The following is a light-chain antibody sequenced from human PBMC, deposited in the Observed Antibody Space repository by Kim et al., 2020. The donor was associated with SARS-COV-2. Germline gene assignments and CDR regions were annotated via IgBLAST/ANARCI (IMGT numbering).Light chain of an antibody. CDR3: SSQTITSTWV. V-gene: IGLV2-18*02. Sequence: GQAVTSSCTGTSSDVGSYNRVAWYQQPPGTAPKLIIYEVSNRPSGVPDRFSGSKSGNTASLTISGLQAEDEADYYCSSQTITSTWVFGGGTKLTVL. J-gene: IGLJ3*02. CDR2: EVS. CDR1: SSDVGSYNR.